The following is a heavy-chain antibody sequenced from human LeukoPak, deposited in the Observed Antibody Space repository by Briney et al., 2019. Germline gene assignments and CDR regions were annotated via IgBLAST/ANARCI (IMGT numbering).Heavy chain of an antibody. V-gene: IGHV3-23*01. CDR3: AKKPYDYCSGGSCYSDNY. Sequence: GGSLRLSCAASGFTFSSYAMSWVRQAPGKGLEWVSAISGSGGSTYYADSVKGRFTISRDNSKNTLYLQMNSLRAEDTAVYYCAKKPYDYCSGGSCYSDNYWGQGTLVTVSS. J-gene: IGHJ4*02. CDR2: ISGSGGST. CDR1: GFTFSSYA. D-gene: IGHD2-15*01.